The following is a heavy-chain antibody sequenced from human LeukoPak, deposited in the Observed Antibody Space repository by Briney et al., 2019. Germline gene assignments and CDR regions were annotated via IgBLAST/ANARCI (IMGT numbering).Heavy chain of an antibody. Sequence: PGGSLRLSCAASGFTFSSYAMSWVRQAPGKGLEWVLAISGSGGSTYYADSVKGRFTISRDNSKNTLYLQMNSLRAEDTAVYYCAKDKEQLWLLSGFDYWGQGTLVTVSS. D-gene: IGHD5-18*01. CDR1: GFTFSSYA. CDR3: AKDKEQLWLLSGFDY. V-gene: IGHV3-23*01. J-gene: IGHJ4*02. CDR2: ISGSGGST.